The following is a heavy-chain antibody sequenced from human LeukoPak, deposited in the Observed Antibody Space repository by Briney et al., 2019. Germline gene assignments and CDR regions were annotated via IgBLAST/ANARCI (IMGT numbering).Heavy chain of an antibody. D-gene: IGHD3-22*01. CDR1: GYTFTSYG. J-gene: IGHJ4*02. CDR2: ISAYNGNT. Sequence: GASVTVSCKASGYTFTSYGISWVRQAPGQGLEWMGWISAYNGNTNYAQKLQGRVTMTTDTSTSTAYMELRSLRSDDTAVYYCARDYYDSSGYYWTGWGQGTLVTVSS. V-gene: IGHV1-18*01. CDR3: ARDYYDSSGYYWTG.